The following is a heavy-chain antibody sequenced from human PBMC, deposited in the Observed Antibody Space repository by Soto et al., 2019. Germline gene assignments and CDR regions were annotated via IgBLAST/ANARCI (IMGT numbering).Heavy chain of an antibody. J-gene: IGHJ4*02. CDR2: ISYDGSNK. CDR3: ARGRGIAAPFGY. Sequence: GGSLRLSCAASGFTFSSYAMHWVRQAPGKGLEWVAVISYDGSNKYYADSVKGRFTISRDNSKNTLYLQMNSLRAEDTAVYYCARGRGIAAPFGYWGQGTLVTVSS. D-gene: IGHD6-25*01. V-gene: IGHV3-30-3*01. CDR1: GFTFSSYA.